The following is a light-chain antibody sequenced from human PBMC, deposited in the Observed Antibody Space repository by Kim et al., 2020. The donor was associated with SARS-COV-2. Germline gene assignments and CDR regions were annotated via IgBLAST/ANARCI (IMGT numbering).Light chain of an antibody. Sequence: SLGERATLSCRASQSVSSYLSWYQQRPGQAPRLLIYDASNRATGIPARFSGSGSGTDFTLTISSLEPEDFAVYYCQQRSNWPPLTFDGGTKVDIK. CDR3: QQRSNWPPLT. J-gene: IGKJ4*01. V-gene: IGKV3-11*01. CDR2: DAS. CDR1: QSVSSY.